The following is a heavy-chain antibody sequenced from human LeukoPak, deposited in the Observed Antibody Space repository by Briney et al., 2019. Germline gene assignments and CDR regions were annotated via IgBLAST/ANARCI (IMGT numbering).Heavy chain of an antibody. J-gene: IGHJ5*02. CDR1: GCTFSDFG. CDR3: VKGGSSSHNWFDP. Sequence: PGGFLRLSCAASGCTFSDFGMHWVRQAPGKGLEWVAFIRNDGSNDYYPDSVKGRFTISRDNSRTTLYLQMHSLRIEDTAVYYCVKGGSSSHNWFDPWGQGILVTVSS. D-gene: IGHD6-13*01. CDR2: IRNDGSND. V-gene: IGHV3-30*02.